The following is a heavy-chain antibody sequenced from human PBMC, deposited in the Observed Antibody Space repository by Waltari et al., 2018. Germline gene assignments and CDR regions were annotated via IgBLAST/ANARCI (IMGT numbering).Heavy chain of an antibody. Sequence: QLQLQQSGPGLVKPSESLSLTCAVSGDFMGCSYWWGWVRQTPGRGLEWIGQVRTTGKTNYNPSLDSRVTISIDTSARRFSLTLASVSAADTAIYFCARDRGRGLYLDTWGQGTLVTVSP. CDR3: ARDRGRGLYLDT. CDR1: GDFMGCSYW. D-gene: IGHD2-15*01. V-gene: IGHV4-4*02. CDR2: VRTTGKT. J-gene: IGHJ5*02.